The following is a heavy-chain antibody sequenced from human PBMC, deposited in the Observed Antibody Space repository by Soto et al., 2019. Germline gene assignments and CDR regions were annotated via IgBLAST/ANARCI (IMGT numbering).Heavy chain of an antibody. V-gene: IGHV3-33*01. Sequence: QVQLVESGGGVVQPGRSLRLSCAASGFTFSSYGMHWVRQAPGKGLEWVAVIWYDGSNKYYADSVKGRFTISRDNSKNTLYLQMNSLRAEDTAVYYCARELTYYYYGMDVWGQGTTVTVSS. CDR2: IWYDGSNK. CDR1: GFTFSSYG. J-gene: IGHJ6*02. D-gene: IGHD3-9*01. CDR3: ARELTYYYYGMDV.